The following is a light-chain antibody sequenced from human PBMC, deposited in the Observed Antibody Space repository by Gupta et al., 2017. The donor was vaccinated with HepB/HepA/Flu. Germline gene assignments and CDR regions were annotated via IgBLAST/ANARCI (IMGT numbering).Light chain of an antibody. V-gene: IGKV1-39*01. Sequence: DIQMTQLPSSLSASVGDRVTITCRASQSISSYLNWYQQKPGKAPKLLIYAASSLQSGVPSRFSGSGSGTDFTLTISSLQPEDFATYYCQQSYSTPPFFSQGTKLEIK. CDR1: QSISSY. CDR2: AAS. J-gene: IGKJ2*01. CDR3: QQSYSTPPF.